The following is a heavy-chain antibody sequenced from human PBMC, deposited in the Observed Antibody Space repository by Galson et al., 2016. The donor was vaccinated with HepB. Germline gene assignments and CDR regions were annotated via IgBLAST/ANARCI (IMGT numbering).Heavy chain of an antibody. CDR1: GISFSTFS. V-gene: IGHV3-21*01. D-gene: IGHD2-2*01. J-gene: IGHJ2*01. CDR3: ARDNSHCGRTSCIPTYRYFDL. CDR2: ISSNGDFI. Sequence: SLRLSCAASGISFSTFSMNWVRQAPGQGLEWLSSISSNGDFINYADSVKGRFTISRDNADNSLFLHMSGLRAEDTAIYYCARDNSHCGRTSCIPTYRYFDLWGRGTLVTVSS.